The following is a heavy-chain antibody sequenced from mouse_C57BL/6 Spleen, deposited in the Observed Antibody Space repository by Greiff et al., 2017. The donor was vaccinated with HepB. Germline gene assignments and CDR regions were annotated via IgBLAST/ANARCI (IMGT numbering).Heavy chain of an antibody. CDR2: ISSGGDYI. V-gene: IGHV5-9-1*02. Sequence: DVQLVESGEGLVKPGGSLKLSCAASGFTFSSYAMSWVRQTPEKRLEWVAYISSGGDYIYYADTVKGRFTISRDNARNTLYLQMSSLKSEDTAMYYCTRGGDYGHYYAMDYWGQGTSVTVSS. CDR3: TRGGDYGHYYAMDY. CDR1: GFTFSSYA. D-gene: IGHD2-4*01. J-gene: IGHJ4*01.